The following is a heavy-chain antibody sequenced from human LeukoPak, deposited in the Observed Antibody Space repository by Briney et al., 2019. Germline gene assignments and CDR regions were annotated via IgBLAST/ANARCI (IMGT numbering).Heavy chain of an antibody. V-gene: IGHV3-23*01. CDR2: ISGGGGST. J-gene: IGHJ4*02. CDR3: AKVRGTGYNWNDLFDY. CDR1: GFTFSSYA. Sequence: PGGSLRLSCAASGFTFSSYAMSWLRQAPGKGLEWVSAISGGGGSTYYADSVKGRFTISRDNSKNTLYLQMNSLRAEDTAVYYCAKVRGTGYNWNDLFDYWGQGTLVTVSS. D-gene: IGHD1-1*01.